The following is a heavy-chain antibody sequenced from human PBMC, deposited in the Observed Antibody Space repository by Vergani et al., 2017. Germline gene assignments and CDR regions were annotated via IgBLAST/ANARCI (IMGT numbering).Heavy chain of an antibody. Sequence: QVQLQQSGPGLVKPSQTLSLTCAISGDSVSSNSAAWNWIRQSPSRGLEWLGRTYYRSKWYNDYAVSVKSRITINPDTTKNQFSLRLNSVTAAETAVYYCARGVYDCWSGPSLGYYYDGMDVWGQGTTVTVSS. CDR1: GDSVSSNSAA. CDR3: ARGVYDCWSGPSLGYYYDGMDV. V-gene: IGHV6-1*01. D-gene: IGHD3-3*01. CDR2: TYYRSKWYN. J-gene: IGHJ6*02.